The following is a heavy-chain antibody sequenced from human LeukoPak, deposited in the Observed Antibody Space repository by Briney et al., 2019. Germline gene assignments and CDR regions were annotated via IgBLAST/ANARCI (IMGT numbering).Heavy chain of an antibody. D-gene: IGHD4-17*01. CDR3: ATVYGDYRTGGGIDY. J-gene: IGHJ4*02. CDR2: INHSEST. V-gene: IGHV4-34*01. CDR1: GGSFSGYY. Sequence: SETLSLTCAVYGGSFSGYYWSWIRQPPGKGLEWIGEINHSESTNYNPSLKSRVTISVDTSKNQFSLSLRSMTAADTAVYYCATVYGDYRTGGGIDYWGQGTLVTVSS.